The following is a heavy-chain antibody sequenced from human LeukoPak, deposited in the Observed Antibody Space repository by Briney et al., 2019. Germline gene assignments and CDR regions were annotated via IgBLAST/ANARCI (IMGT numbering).Heavy chain of an antibody. CDR2: ISGSGGST. J-gene: IGHJ3*02. CDR1: GFTFSSYA. V-gene: IGHV3-23*01. D-gene: IGHD5-18*01. CDR3: XKXLLXGYSYGLDAFDI. Sequence: GGSLRLSCAASGFTFSSYAMSWVRQAPGKGLEWVSAISGSGGSTYYADSVKGRFTISRDNSKNTLYLQMNSLRAEDTAVYYCXKXLLXGYSYGLDAFDIWGQGTMVTVSS.